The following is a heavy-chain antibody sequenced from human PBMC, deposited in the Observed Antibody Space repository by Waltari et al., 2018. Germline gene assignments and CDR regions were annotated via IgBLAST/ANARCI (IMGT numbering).Heavy chain of an antibody. CDR2: FDPEDGET. D-gene: IGHD3-3*01. V-gene: IGHV1-24*01. J-gene: IGHJ5*02. CDR3: ATVGYYDFWSGYFRAAWFDP. Sequence: QVQLVQSGAEVKKPGASVKVSCKVSGYTLTELSMHWVRQAPGKGLEWMGGFDPEDGETIYAQKVQGRVTMTEDTSTDTAYMELSSLRSEDTAVYYCATVGYYDFWSGYFRAAWFDPWGQGTLVTVSS. CDR1: GYTLTELS.